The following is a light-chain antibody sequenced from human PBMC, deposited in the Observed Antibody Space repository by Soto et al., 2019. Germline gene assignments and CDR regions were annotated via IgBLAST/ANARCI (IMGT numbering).Light chain of an antibody. V-gene: IGLV2-14*03. CDR2: DVT. CDR3: TSYSSSITPYV. Sequence: QSALTQPASVSGSPGQSITISCTGTSSDVGGYNFVSWYQHHPGRAPKLMIYDVTDRPSGVSNRFSGSKSGNTASLTISGLQADDEADYYCTSYSSSITPYVFGTGTKLTVL. J-gene: IGLJ1*01. CDR1: SSDVGGYNF.